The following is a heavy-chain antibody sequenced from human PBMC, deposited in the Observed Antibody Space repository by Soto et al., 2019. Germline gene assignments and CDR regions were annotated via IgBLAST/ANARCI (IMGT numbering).Heavy chain of an antibody. J-gene: IGHJ4*02. CDR3: ARGRIQLWYPFDY. Sequence: QVQLQESGPGLVKPSETLSLTCTVSGGSISSYYWSWIRQPPGKGLEWIGYIYYSGSTNYNHSLKGRVNIVVDTSKNQFSLRLSYGTGSNTAVYYWARGRIQLWYPFDYWGQGTLVTVSS. CDR1: GGSISSYY. D-gene: IGHD5-18*01. CDR2: IYYSGST. V-gene: IGHV4-59*01.